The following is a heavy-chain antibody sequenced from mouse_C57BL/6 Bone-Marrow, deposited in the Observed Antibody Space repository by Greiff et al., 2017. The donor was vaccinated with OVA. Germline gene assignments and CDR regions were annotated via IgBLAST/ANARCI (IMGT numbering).Heavy chain of an antibody. Sequence: EVKLMESGPELVKPGDSVKISCKASGYSFTGYFMNWVMQSHGKSLEWIGRINPYNGDTFYNQKFKGKATLTVDKSSSTAHMELRSLTSEDSAVYYCARGDYSYWYFDVWGTGTTVTVSS. D-gene: IGHD1-1*01. J-gene: IGHJ1*03. CDR1: GYSFTGYF. V-gene: IGHV1-20*01. CDR3: ARGDYSYWYFDV. CDR2: INPYNGDT.